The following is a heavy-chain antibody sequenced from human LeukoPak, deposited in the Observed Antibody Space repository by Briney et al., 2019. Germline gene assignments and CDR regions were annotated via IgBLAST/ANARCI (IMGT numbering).Heavy chain of an antibody. V-gene: IGHV1-69*06. J-gene: IGHJ6*03. CDR3: ARALSLASRNYYYMDV. Sequence: SVKVSCKASGYTFTSYDINWVRQATGQGLEWMGGIIPIFGTANYAQKFQGRVTITADKSTSTAYMELSSLRSEDTAVYYCARALSLASRNYYYMDVWGKGTTVTVSS. CDR1: GYTFTSYD. D-gene: IGHD3-16*02. CDR2: IIPIFGTA.